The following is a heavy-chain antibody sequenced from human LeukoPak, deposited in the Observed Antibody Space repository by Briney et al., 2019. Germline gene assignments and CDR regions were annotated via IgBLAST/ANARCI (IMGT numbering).Heavy chain of an antibody. D-gene: IGHD3-9*01. CDR1: GFTFSSYS. V-gene: IGHV3-21*01. Sequence: PGGSPRLSCAASGFTFSSYSMNWVSQAPGKGLEWVSSISSSSSYIYYADSVKGRFTISRDNAKNSLYLQMNSLRAEDTAVYYCARDQSPYYDILTGYYSGPNFDYWGQGTLVTVSS. CDR2: ISSSSSYI. J-gene: IGHJ4*02. CDR3: ARDQSPYYDILTGYYSGPNFDY.